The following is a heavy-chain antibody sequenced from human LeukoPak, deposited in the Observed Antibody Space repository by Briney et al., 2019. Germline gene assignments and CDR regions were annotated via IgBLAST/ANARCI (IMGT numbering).Heavy chain of an antibody. Sequence: SETLSLTCTVSGGSISSYYWSWIRQPPGKGLEWIGEINHSGSTNYNPSLKSRVTISVDTSKNQFSLKLSSVTAADTAVYYCRAAGSLYYYYYMDVWGKGTTVTISS. CDR3: RAAGSLYYYYYMDV. D-gene: IGHD6-13*01. V-gene: IGHV4-34*01. J-gene: IGHJ6*03. CDR2: INHSGST. CDR1: GGSISSYY.